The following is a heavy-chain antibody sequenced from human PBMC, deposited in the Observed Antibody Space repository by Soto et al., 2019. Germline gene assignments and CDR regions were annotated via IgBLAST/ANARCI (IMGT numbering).Heavy chain of an antibody. D-gene: IGHD3-10*01. CDR2: IFYGGKN. V-gene: IGHV4-39*01. Sequence: SETLSLTCTVSGGSISSSSYYWGWIRQPPGKGLEWIGSIFYGGKNYYNPSLKSRVTISVDTSKNQFSLKLTSVTAADTAVYYCVRRHGLTIDAYYWGQGTLVTVSS. CDR3: VRRHGLTIDAYY. CDR1: GGSISSSSYY. J-gene: IGHJ4*02.